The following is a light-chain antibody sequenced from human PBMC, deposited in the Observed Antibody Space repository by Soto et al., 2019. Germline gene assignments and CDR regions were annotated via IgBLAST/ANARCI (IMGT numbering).Light chain of an antibody. J-gene: IGLJ3*02. CDR1: SSDVGGYNH. CDR2: EVR. Sequence: QSALTQPASVSGSPGQSITISCTGTSSDVGGYNHVSWYQQHPGKAPKLIIYEVRNRPSGVSNRLSGSKSGNTASLTISGLQADDEADYYCCSYGGPFTWLFGGGTKLTVL. V-gene: IGLV2-14*01. CDR3: CSYGGPFTWL.